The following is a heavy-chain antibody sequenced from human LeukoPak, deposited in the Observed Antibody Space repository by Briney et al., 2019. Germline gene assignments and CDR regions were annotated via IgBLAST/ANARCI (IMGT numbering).Heavy chain of an antibody. D-gene: IGHD3-10*01. CDR3: ARDLLMHYHGSGDST. J-gene: IGHJ5*02. Sequence: ASVKVSCKTSGYTFTGYYILWVRQAPGQGLEWIGWINPHSGGTNYAQKFQGRVTMTRDTSISTAYMELSSLRFDDTALYYCARDLLMHYHGSGDSTWGQGTLVTVSS. CDR2: INPHSGGT. CDR1: GYTFTGYY. V-gene: IGHV1-2*02.